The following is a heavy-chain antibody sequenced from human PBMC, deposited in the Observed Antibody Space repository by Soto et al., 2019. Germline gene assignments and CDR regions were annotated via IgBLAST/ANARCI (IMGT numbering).Heavy chain of an antibody. D-gene: IGHD6-13*01. CDR3: ARDRAPRWLRSSWYFDY. CDR1: GYTFTSYG. Sequence: QVQLVQSGAEVKKPGASVKVSCKASGYTFTSYGISWVRQAPGQGLEWMGWISAYNGNTNYAQKLQGRVTMTTDTSTSTAYMELRSLRSDDTAVYYCARDRAPRWLRSSWYFDYWGQRSLVTVSS. V-gene: IGHV1-18*01. J-gene: IGHJ4*02. CDR2: ISAYNGNT.